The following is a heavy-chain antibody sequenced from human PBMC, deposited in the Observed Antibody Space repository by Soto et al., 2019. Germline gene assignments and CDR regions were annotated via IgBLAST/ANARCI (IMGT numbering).Heavy chain of an antibody. V-gene: IGHV4-34*01. CDR1: GGSFSGYY. CDR3: TRGGDAYKNGH. CDR2: IDQSGST. D-gene: IGHD1-1*01. J-gene: IGHJ4*02. Sequence: PSETLSLTCAVYGGSFSGYYWNWLRQPPGEGLEWIGKIDQSGSTNYNPSLKSRVIMSVDTSRSQFSLKLTSVNAADTAAYYCTRGGDAYKNGHWGQGTLVTVSS.